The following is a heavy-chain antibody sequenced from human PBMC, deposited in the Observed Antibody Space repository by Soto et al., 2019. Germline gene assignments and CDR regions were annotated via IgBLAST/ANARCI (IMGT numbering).Heavy chain of an antibody. J-gene: IGHJ6*02. CDR2: IKSKTDGGTT. Sequence: GGSLRLSCAASGFTFSNAWMNWVRQAPGKGLEWVGRIKSKTDGGTTDYAAPVKGRFTISRDDSKNTLYLQMNSLKTEDTAVYYCTTDSENTPYGMDVWGQGTTVTVSS. D-gene: IGHD2-15*01. CDR3: TTDSENTPYGMDV. V-gene: IGHV3-15*07. CDR1: GFTFSNAW.